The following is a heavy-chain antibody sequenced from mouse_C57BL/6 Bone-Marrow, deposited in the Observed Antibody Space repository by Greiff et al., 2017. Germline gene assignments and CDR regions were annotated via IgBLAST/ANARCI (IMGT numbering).Heavy chain of an antibody. V-gene: IGHV1-69*01. D-gene: IGHD3-1*01. CDR1: GYTFTSYW. CDR3: ARGGYYLDY. J-gene: IGHJ2*01. CDR2: IDPSDSYT. Sequence: VQLQQPGAELVMPGASVKLSCKASGYTFTSYWMHWVKQRPGQGLEWIGEIDPSDSYTNYNQKFKGKSTLTVDKSSSPAYMQLSSLTSEDSAVYYCARGGYYLDYWGQGTTLTVSA.